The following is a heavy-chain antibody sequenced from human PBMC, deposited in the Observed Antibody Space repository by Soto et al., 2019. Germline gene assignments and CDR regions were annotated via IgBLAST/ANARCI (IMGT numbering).Heavy chain of an antibody. CDR3: ARPGVMRRDGYNLGY. V-gene: IGHV1-2*02. J-gene: IGHJ4*02. CDR2: IKPNSGGT. CDR1: GFTFTGHY. D-gene: IGHD3-16*01. Sequence: ASVKISCKASGFTFTGHYIHWVRQAPGRGLEWLGWIKPNSGGTSYAQKFQGRLTMTTDTSITTAYMELSRRRSDDTAVYYCARPGVMRRDGYNLGYWGQGTLVTVSS.